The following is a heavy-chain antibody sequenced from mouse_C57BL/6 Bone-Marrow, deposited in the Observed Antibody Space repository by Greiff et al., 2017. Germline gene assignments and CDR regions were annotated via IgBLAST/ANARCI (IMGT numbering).Heavy chain of an antibody. CDR2: ISNGGGST. J-gene: IGHJ3*01. V-gene: IGHV5-12*01. CDR1: GFTFSDYY. D-gene: IGHD4-1*02. CDR3: ASPNLDRFAY. Sequence: EVQRVESGGGLVQPGGSLKLSCAASGFTFSDYYMYWVRQTPEKRLEWVAYISNGGGSTYYPDTVKGRFTISRDNSKNTLYRLMRRLKSEDTDMYYCASPNLDRFAYWGQGTLVTVSA.